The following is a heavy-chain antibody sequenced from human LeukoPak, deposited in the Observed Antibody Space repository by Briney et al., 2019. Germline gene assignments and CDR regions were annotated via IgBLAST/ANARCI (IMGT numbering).Heavy chain of an antibody. CDR3: VRRVNTYGGWFDR. Sequence: PPETLSLTCSVSGDSISSSNFHWGWIRPSPGKGLEWIGTIDYRGRTFYNPSLNNRVTISADTSRNQLSLKLSSVTATDTAIYYCVRRVNTYGGWFDRWGQGALVTVSS. J-gene: IGHJ5*02. CDR1: GDSISSSNFH. CDR2: IDYRGRT. D-gene: IGHD5-18*01. V-gene: IGHV4-39*01.